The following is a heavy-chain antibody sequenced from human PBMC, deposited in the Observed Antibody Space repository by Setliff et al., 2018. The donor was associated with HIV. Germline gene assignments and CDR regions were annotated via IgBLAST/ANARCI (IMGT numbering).Heavy chain of an antibody. CDR2: IRNDGSDK. CDR3: ARDNGRYFDRGWFDP. Sequence: GGSLRLSCAASGFTFSSYGVHWVRQAPGKGLEWVAFIRNDGSDKHYADSVKGRSTISRDNAENSLYLQMNSLRAEDTAVYYCARDNGRYFDRGWFDPWGQGALVTVSS. J-gene: IGHJ5*02. D-gene: IGHD3-9*01. V-gene: IGHV3-30*02. CDR1: GFTFSSYG.